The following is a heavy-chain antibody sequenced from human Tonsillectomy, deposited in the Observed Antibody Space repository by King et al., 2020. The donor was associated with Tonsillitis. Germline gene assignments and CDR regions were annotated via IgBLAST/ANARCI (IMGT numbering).Heavy chain of an antibody. D-gene: IGHD4-17*01. CDR2: IRYDGSNK. CDR1: GFTFSGYD. Sequence: VQLVESGGGVVQPGGSLRLSCAASGFTFSGYDMHWVRQAPGKGLEWVAFIRYDGSNKYYGDSVKGRFTISRDNSKNTLYLQMNSLRAEDTAVYYCAKTDRATVIHFDYWGQGTLVTVSS. J-gene: IGHJ4*02. V-gene: IGHV3-30*02. CDR3: AKTDRATVIHFDY.